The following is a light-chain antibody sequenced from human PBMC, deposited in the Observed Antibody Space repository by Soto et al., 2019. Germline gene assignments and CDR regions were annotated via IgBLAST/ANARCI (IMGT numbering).Light chain of an antibody. Sequence: DIQVTQSPSTLSASVGDRVTITCRASQSISSWLAWYQQKPGKAPKLLIYDASGLKSGVPSRFSGSESGTEFTLTISSLQPDDFATYYCQQYDGYSTFGQGTKVDIK. CDR3: QQYDGYST. CDR2: DAS. J-gene: IGKJ1*01. CDR1: QSISSW. V-gene: IGKV1-5*01.